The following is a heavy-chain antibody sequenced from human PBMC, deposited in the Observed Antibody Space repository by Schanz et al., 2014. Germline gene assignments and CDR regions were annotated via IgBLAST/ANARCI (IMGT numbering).Heavy chain of an antibody. CDR2: ISGNGGEK. CDR1: GFSFSTYA. V-gene: IGHV3-30*04. CDR3: AKDLNRVATAPQS. Sequence: VQLVESGGGLVQPGGSLRLSCAASGFSFSTYAMHWVRQAPGKGLRCVAVISGNGGEKYYADSVKGRFTISRDNSKNTVYLQMNSLRDEDTALYYCAKDLNRVATAPQSWGQGTLVAVSS. D-gene: IGHD5-12*01. J-gene: IGHJ5*02.